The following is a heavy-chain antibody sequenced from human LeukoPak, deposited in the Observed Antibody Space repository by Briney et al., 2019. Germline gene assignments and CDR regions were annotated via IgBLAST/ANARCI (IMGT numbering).Heavy chain of an antibody. V-gene: IGHV3-53*01. CDR2: IYSGGST. J-gene: IGHJ4*02. CDR1: GFTVSSNY. CDR3: AKNPDLFWSGYYY. D-gene: IGHD3-3*01. Sequence: GGSLRLSCAASGFTVSSNYMSWVRQAPGKGLEWVSVIYSGGSTYYADSVKGRFTISRDNSKNTLYLQMNSLRAEDTAVYYCAKNPDLFWSGYYYWGQGTLVTVSS.